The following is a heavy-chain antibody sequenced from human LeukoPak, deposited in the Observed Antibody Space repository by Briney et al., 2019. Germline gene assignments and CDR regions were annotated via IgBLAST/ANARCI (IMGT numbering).Heavy chain of an antibody. J-gene: IGHJ5*02. CDR2: TYTRGKT. CDR3: ARHLHSDGSGSYLNWLDP. Sequence: PSETLSLTCTVSGGSVSSYYWSWIRQPPGKGLEWVGYTYTRGKTNSNPSLKGRVTILGDTSKNQFSLKLSSVTAADTAVYYCARHLHSDGSGSYLNWLDPWGQGILVTVSS. D-gene: IGHD3-10*01. CDR1: GGSVSSYY. V-gene: IGHV4-4*09.